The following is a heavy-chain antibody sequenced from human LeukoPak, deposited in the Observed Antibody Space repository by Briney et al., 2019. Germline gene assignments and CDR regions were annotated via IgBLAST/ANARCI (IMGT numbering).Heavy chain of an antibody. CDR2: IYYSGST. J-gene: IGHJ4*02. Sequence: SQTLSLTCTVSGGSISSGGYYWSWIRQHPGKGLEWIGYIYYSGSTYYNPSLKSRVTISVDASKNQFSLKLSSVTAADTAVYYCAREDYGDYKGRFDYWGQGTLVTVSS. D-gene: IGHD4-17*01. V-gene: IGHV4-31*03. CDR3: AREDYGDYKGRFDY. CDR1: GGSISSGGYY.